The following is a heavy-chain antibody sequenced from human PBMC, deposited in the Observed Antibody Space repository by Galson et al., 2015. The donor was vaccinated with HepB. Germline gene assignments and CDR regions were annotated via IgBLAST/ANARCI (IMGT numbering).Heavy chain of an antibody. CDR1: VFPLRSHG. CDR2: IWYDGSNK. V-gene: IGHV3-33*01. CDR3: ARGTVVVPCDY. J-gene: IGHJ4*02. Sequence: PLRHPCAASVFPLRSHGLHWVRQAPGKGLEWVAVIWYDGSNKYYADSVKGRFTISRDNSKNTLYLQMNSLRAEDTAVYYCARGTVVVPCDYWGQGTLVTVSS. D-gene: IGHD2-2*01.